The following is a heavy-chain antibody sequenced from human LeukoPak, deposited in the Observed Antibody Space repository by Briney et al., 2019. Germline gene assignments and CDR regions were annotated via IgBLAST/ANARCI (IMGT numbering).Heavy chain of an antibody. CDR3: AELGITMIGGV. V-gene: IGHV3-23*01. Sequence: GGTLRLSCAASGFTFSSYGMSWVRQAPGKGLEWVSAISGSGGSTYYADSVKGRFTISRDNAKNSLHLQMNSLRAEDTAVYYCAELGITMIGGVWGKGTTVTISS. J-gene: IGHJ6*04. CDR2: ISGSGGST. D-gene: IGHD3-10*02. CDR1: GFTFSSYG.